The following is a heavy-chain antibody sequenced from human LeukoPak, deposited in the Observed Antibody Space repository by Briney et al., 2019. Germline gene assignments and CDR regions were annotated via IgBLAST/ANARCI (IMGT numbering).Heavy chain of an antibody. D-gene: IGHD3-22*01. CDR3: ARVRGSSGYSYYFDY. Sequence: PSETLSLTCTVSGGSISSSNYYWGWIRQPPGKGLEWIGSIYYSGSTYYNPSLKSRVTISVDTSKNQFSLKLSSVTAADTAVYYCARVRGSSGYSYYFDYWGQGTLVTVSS. J-gene: IGHJ4*02. V-gene: IGHV4-39*07. CDR2: IYYSGST. CDR1: GGSISSSNYY.